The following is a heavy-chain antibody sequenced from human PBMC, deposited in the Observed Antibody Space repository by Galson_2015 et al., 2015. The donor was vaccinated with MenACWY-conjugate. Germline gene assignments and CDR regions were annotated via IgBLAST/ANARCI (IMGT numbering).Heavy chain of an antibody. J-gene: IGHJ3*02. CDR1: GFTFSNAW. CDR3: ARDLNIATPRLEWIPGPFEI. V-gene: IGHV3-21*01. D-gene: IGHD3-3*01. CDR2: ISSSSSYI. Sequence: SLRLSCAASGFTFSNAWMNWVRQAPGKGLEWVSSISSSSSYIYYADSVKGRFTISRDNAKNSLYLQMNSLRAEDTAVYYCARDLNIATPRLEWIPGPFEIWGQGTMVTVSS.